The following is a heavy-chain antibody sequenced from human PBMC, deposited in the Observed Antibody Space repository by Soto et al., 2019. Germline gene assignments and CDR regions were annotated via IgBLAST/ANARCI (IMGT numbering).Heavy chain of an antibody. V-gene: IGHV3-30-3*01. CDR2: TSYDGSIK. J-gene: IGHJ4*02. CDR3: ARGVDRTFDY. Sequence: QVQLVESGGGVVQPGRSLRLSCAASGFNFNNHAMHWVRQAPGKGLEWVAVTSYDGSIKFYPDSVEGRFTISRENSKNTVYLRINSLRPEDTAVYNCARGVDRTFDYWGQGTLVTVSS. CDR1: GFNFNNHA.